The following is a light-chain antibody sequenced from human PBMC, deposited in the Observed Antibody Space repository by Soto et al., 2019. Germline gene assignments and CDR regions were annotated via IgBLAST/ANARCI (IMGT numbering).Light chain of an antibody. CDR3: QQYNNWPLT. Sequence: EIVLTQSPATLSLSPGERATLSCGASQNVANYLEWYKQKPGQAPRLLSYESSNRATGIAARFSGSGSGTEFTLTISSLEPEDFAVYWCQQYNNWPLTFGPGTRLEI. J-gene: IGKJ5*01. V-gene: IGKV3-11*01. CDR2: ESS. CDR1: QNVANY.